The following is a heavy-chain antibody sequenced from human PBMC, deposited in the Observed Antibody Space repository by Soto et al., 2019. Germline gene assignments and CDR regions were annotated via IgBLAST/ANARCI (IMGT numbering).Heavy chain of an antibody. CDR2: ISHSGAT. CDR3: ARGNHYYGMDV. Sequence: SETLSLTCAVYGGSFTDYYWTSIRQPPGKGLEWIGEISHSGATNYNPSLKSRVTISEDTSKNQVSLKVTSVTAADTAVFYCARGNHYYGMDVWGQGTTVTVSS. CDR1: GGSFTDYY. V-gene: IGHV4-34*01. J-gene: IGHJ6*02.